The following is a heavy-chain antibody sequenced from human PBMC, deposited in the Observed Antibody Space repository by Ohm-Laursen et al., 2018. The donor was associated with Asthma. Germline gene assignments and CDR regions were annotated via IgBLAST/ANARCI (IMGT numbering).Heavy chain of an antibody. CDR1: GGSISSSSYY. Sequence: TLSLTCTVSGGSISSSSYYWGWIRQPPGKGLEWIGSIYYSGSTYYNPSLKSRVSISVDTSKNQFSLELSSVTAADTAVYYCASGQYYYASGQDYWGQGTLVTVSS. CDR2: IYYSGST. D-gene: IGHD3-10*01. V-gene: IGHV4-39*07. J-gene: IGHJ4*02. CDR3: ASGQYYYASGQDY.